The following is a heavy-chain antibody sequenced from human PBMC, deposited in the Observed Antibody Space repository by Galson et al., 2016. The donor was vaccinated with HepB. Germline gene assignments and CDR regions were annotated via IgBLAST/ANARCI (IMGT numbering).Heavy chain of an antibody. V-gene: IGHV3-21*01. D-gene: IGHD1-7*01. J-gene: IGHJ4*02. Sequence: LRLSCAASGFTFSSYSMNWVRQAPGKGLEWVSSISSSSSYIYYADSVKGRFAISRDNAKNSLYLQMNSLRAEDTAVYYCARASGYNWNYLMIFNYFDYWGQGTLVTVSS. CDR3: ARASGYNWNYLMIFNYFDY. CDR2: ISSSSSYI. CDR1: GFTFSSYS.